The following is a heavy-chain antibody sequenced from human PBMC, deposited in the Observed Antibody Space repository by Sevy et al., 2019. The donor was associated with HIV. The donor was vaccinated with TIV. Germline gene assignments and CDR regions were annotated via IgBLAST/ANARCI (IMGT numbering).Heavy chain of an antibody. J-gene: IGHJ6*02. CDR3: AKDLGQGGTLNFYYYGMDF. Sequence: GGSLRLSCIASGFNFNDYAMHWVRQVPGKGLEWVSGINWFGTIIGYGDSVKGRFTISRDNARKSVYLEMNSLSPEDTALYYCAKDLGQGGTLNFYYYGMDFWGQGTTVTVSS. D-gene: IGHD3-16*01. V-gene: IGHV3-9*01. CDR1: GFNFNDYA. CDR2: INWFGTII.